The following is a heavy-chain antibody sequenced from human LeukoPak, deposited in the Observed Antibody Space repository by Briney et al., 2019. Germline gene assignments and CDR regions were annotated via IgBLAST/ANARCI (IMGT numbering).Heavy chain of an antibody. CDR3: AKTDIVVVVAPYYMDV. CDR2: IRYDGSNK. Sequence: GGSLRLSCAASGFTFSSYGMHWVRQAPGKGLEWVAFIRYDGSNKYYADSVKGRFTISRDNSKNTLYLQMNSLRAEDTAVYYCAKTDIVVVVAPYYMDVWGKGTTVTVSS. V-gene: IGHV3-30*02. CDR1: GFTFSSYG. J-gene: IGHJ6*03. D-gene: IGHD2-15*01.